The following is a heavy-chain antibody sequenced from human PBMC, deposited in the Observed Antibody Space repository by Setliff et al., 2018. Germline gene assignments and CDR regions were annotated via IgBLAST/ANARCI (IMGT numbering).Heavy chain of an antibody. CDR3: ARDRFYNSWSGTSITAPHDAFDI. D-gene: IGHD3-3*01. Sequence: ASVKVSCKTSGFVFITYAITWVRQAPGQGLEWMGWISGYYNKTNYAQKFQGRVTMTRDTSTSTVYMEVISLRSEDTAVYFCARDRFYNSWSGTSITAPHDAFDIWGQGTMVTVSS. CDR1: GFVFITYA. CDR2: ISGYYNKT. V-gene: IGHV1-18*01. J-gene: IGHJ3*02.